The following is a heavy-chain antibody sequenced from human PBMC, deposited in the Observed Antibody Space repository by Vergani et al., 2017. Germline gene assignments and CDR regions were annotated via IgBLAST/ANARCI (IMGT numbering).Heavy chain of an antibody. CDR2: ISYDGSNK. CDR1: GFTFSSYA. J-gene: IGHJ3*02. V-gene: IGHV3-30-3*01. CDR3: ARDSHPPIRGKYQLLSGVGVVAAGGAFDI. D-gene: IGHD2-2*01. Sequence: QVQLVESGGGVVQPGRSLRLSCAASGFTFSSYAMHWVRQAPGKGLEWVAVISYDGSNKYYADSVKGRFTISRDNSKNTLYLQMNSLRAEDTAVYYCARDSHPPIRGKYQLLSGVGVVAAGGAFDIWGQGIMVTVSS.